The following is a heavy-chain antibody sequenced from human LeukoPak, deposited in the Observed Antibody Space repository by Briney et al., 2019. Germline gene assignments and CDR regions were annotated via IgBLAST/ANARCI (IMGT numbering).Heavy chain of an antibody. CDR2: IYTSGST. J-gene: IGHJ6*03. D-gene: IGHD3-10*01. Sequence: PSETLSLTCTVSGGSISSGSYYWSWIRQPAGKGLEWIGRIYTSGSTNYNPSLKSRVTISVDTSKDQFSLKLSSVTAADTAVYYCRGSGSPSYYYYYMDVWRKGTTVTVSS. CDR1: GGSISSGSYY. CDR3: RGSGSPSYYYYYMDV. V-gene: IGHV4-61*02.